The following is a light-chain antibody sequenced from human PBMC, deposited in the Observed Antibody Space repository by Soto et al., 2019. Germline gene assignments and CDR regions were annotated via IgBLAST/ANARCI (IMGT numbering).Light chain of an antibody. J-gene: IGKJ4*01. Sequence: DIQLTQSPSFLSASVGDRVTITCRASQGISSDLAWYQQNPGKAPKLLIYAASTLQNGVPSTFSGSGSGTECTLTISSLQPEDVATYYCQQFTRYPLTLGGGTKVDIK. CDR1: QGISSD. V-gene: IGKV1-9*01. CDR2: AAS. CDR3: QQFTRYPLT.